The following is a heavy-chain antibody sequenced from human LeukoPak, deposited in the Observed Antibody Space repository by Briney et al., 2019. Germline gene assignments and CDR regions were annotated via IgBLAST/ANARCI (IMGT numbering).Heavy chain of an antibody. D-gene: IGHD3-9*01. Sequence: ASVKVSCKASGYTFTSYDINWVRRATGQGLEWMGWMNPNSGNTGYAQKFQGRVTMTRNTSISTAYMELSSLRSEDTAVYYCARGCYDILIGYYTLDYWGQGTLVTVSS. V-gene: IGHV1-8*01. J-gene: IGHJ4*02. CDR1: GYTFTSYD. CDR2: MNPNSGNT. CDR3: ARGCYDILIGYYTLDY.